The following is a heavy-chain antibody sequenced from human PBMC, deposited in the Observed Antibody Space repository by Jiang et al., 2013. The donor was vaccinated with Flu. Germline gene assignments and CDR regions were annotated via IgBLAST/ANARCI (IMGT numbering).Heavy chain of an antibody. CDR3: ARDGDYITSGHYYYGMDV. V-gene: IGHV4-39*06. CDR1: GDSITSNNHY. CDR2: IYFSGTA. J-gene: IGHJ6*02. Sequence: GSGLVKPSETLSLTCTVSGDSITSNNHYWGWVRQPPGKGLEWIGSIYFSGTAYYNPSLKSRVTISVDTSKSQFXLELTSVTAADTAIYYCARDGDYITSGHYYYGMDVWGQGTTGHVSS. D-gene: IGHD4-11*01.